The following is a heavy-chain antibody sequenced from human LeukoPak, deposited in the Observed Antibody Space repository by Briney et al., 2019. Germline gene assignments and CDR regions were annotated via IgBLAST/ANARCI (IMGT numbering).Heavy chain of an antibody. D-gene: IGHD3-10*01. CDR3: AKGGNYGSGNYYFDY. CDR2: ISGSGGST. V-gene: IGHV3-23*01. J-gene: IGHJ4*02. CDR1: GFTFRTYA. Sequence: GGSLRLSCAGSGFTFRTYAMSWVRQAPGKGLEWVSAISGSGGSTYYADSVKGRFTISRDNSKNTLYLQMNSLRAEDTAVYYCAKGGNYGSGNYYFDYWGQGTLVTVSS.